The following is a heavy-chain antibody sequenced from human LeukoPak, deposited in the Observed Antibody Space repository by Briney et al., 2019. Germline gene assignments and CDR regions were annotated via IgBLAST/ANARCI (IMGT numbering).Heavy chain of an antibody. CDR3: ARGSIAVAEFDY. CDR2: MNPNSGNT. J-gene: IGHJ4*02. V-gene: IGHV1-8*03. Sequence: ASVKVSCKASGYTFTSYDINWVRQATGQGLEWMGWMNPNSGNTGYAQKFQGRVTITRNTSISTAYMELSSLRSEYTAVYYCARGSIAVAEFDYWGQGTLATVSS. CDR1: GYTFTSYD. D-gene: IGHD6-19*01.